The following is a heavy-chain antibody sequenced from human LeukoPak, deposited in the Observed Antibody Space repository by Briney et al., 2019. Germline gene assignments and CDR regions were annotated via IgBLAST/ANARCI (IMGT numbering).Heavy chain of an antibody. CDR1: GYTFTGYY. Sequence: ASVKVSCKASGYTFTGYYMHWVRQAPGQGLEWMGWINPNSGGTNYAQKFQGRVTMTRDTSISTAYMELSRLRSDDTAVYYCARVLVWHYGSGSYLDAFDIWGQGTMVTVSS. CDR2: INPNSGGT. D-gene: IGHD3-10*01. J-gene: IGHJ3*02. V-gene: IGHV1-2*02. CDR3: ARVLVWHYGSGSYLDAFDI.